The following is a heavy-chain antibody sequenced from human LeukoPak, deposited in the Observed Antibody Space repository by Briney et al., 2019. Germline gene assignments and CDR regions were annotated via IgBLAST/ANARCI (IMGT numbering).Heavy chain of an antibody. J-gene: IGHJ4*02. V-gene: IGHV2-5*02. Sequence: ESGPTLVKPTQTLTLTCTFSGFSLSSFGVGVGWIRQPPGKALEWLALIYWDDGKRYSPSLKSRLTITKATSKNQVVFTMTDMDPVDTATFYCARMNSSGPIDYWGQETLVTVPS. CDR1: GFSLSSFGVG. CDR3: ARMNSSGPIDY. CDR2: IYWDDGK. D-gene: IGHD3-22*01.